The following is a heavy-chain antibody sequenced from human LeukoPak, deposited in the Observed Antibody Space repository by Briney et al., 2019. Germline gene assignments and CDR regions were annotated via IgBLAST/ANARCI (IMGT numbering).Heavy chain of an antibody. Sequence: GGSLRLSCAASGFTFSGYAMSWVRQAPGKGLEWVSAISGSGGSTYYADSVKGRFTISRDNSKNTLYLQMNSLRAEDTAVYYCAKVGYCSGGSCYYPPSDFDYWGQGTLVTVSS. V-gene: IGHV3-23*01. CDR2: ISGSGGST. CDR3: AKVGYCSGGSCYYPPSDFDY. D-gene: IGHD2-15*01. CDR1: GFTFSGYA. J-gene: IGHJ4*02.